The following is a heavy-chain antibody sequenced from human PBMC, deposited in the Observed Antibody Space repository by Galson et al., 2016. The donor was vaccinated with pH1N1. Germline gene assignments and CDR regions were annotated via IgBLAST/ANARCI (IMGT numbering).Heavy chain of an antibody. CDR1: GFTFSSCG. J-gene: IGHJ3*02. V-gene: IGHV3-30*12. Sequence: SLRLSCAASGFTFSSCGIYWVRQAPGKGLEWVGNILYNGNDKYYADSVKGRFTISRDGSMTTVHLQMISVTVEDTAVYFCARDESGYGDSFPDVFDIWGQGTMVTVSS. CDR2: ILYNGNDK. D-gene: IGHD4-17*01. CDR3: ARDESGYGDSFPDVFDI.